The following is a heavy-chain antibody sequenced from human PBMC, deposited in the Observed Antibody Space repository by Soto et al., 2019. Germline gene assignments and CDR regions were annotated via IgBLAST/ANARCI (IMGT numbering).Heavy chain of an antibody. V-gene: IGHV4-31*03. Sequence: PSETLSLTCTVSGGSISSGGYYWSWIRQHPGKGLEWIGYIYYSGSTYYNPSLKSRVTISVDTSKNQFSLKLSSVTAADTAVYYCARWSLRANLFDPWGQGTLVTVYS. D-gene: IGHD3-3*01. J-gene: IGHJ5*02. CDR1: GGSISSGGYY. CDR3: ARWSLRANLFDP. CDR2: IYYSGST.